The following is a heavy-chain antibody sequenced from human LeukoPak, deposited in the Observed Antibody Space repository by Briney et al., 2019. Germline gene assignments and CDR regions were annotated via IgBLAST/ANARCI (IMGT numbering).Heavy chain of an antibody. D-gene: IGHD1-14*01. Sequence: GGSLRLSCAASGFTVSSNYMSWVRQAPGKGLEWVSSISGSGGSTYYADSVKGRFTISRDNSKNTLYLQMNSLRAEDTAVYYCAKAVNFGNLDYWGQGTLVTVSS. CDR3: AKAVNFGNLDY. CDR2: ISGSGGST. V-gene: IGHV3-23*01. CDR1: GFTVSSNY. J-gene: IGHJ4*02.